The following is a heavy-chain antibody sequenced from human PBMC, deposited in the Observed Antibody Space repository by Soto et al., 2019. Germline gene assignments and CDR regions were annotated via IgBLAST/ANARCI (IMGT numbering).Heavy chain of an antibody. CDR2: VYYSGST. D-gene: IGHD4-17*01. CDR1: GDSIRSSY. CDR3: ARHTDYVDYVGWFDP. V-gene: IGHV4-59*01. Sequence: TSDTLSLTCPVSGDSIRSSYWSWIRQHPGKGLGWIGYVYYSGSTNYSPSLKSRVTISIDTSKNQFSLKLRSVTAADTAVYYCARHTDYVDYVGWFDPWGQGTLVTVSS. J-gene: IGHJ5*02.